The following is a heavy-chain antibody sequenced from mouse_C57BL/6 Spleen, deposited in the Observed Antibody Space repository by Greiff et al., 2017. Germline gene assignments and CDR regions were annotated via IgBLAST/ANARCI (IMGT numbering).Heavy chain of an antibody. V-gene: IGHV5-4*01. D-gene: IGHD1-1*01. J-gene: IGHJ4*01. CDR2: ISDGGSYT. CDR3: ARDTQSSTVVATDYYAMDY. CDR1: GFTFSSYA. Sequence: EVKLMESGGGLVKPGGSLKLSCAASGFTFSSYAMSWVRQTPETRLEWVATISDGGSYTYYPDNVKGRFTISRDNAKNNLYLQMSHLKSEETAMYYCARDTQSSTVVATDYYAMDYWGQGTSVTVSS.